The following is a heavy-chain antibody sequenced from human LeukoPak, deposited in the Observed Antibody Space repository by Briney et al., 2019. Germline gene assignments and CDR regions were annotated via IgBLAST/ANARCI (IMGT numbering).Heavy chain of an antibody. V-gene: IGHV3-30-3*01. CDR2: ISYDGSNK. D-gene: IGHD3-22*01. CDR1: GFTFSSYA. J-gene: IGHJ3*02. Sequence: GGSLRLSCVASGFTFSSYAMHWVRQAPGKGLEWVAVISYDGSNKYYADSVKGRFTISRDNSKNTLYLQMNSLRAEDTAVYYCARDQDSSGYYYPHAFDIWGQGTMVTVSS. CDR3: ARDQDSSGYYYPHAFDI.